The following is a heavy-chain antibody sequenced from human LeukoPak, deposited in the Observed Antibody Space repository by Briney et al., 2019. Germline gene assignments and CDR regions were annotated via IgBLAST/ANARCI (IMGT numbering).Heavy chain of an antibody. V-gene: IGHV3-7*03. CDR3: ARSSYSSSSSV. D-gene: IGHD6-6*01. CDR2: INSDGSEG. CDR1: GFTFSGFW. Sequence: GGSLRLSCAVSGFTFSGFWVSWSRQAPGKGLEWVASINSDGSEGYYADVVKGRFTISRDNAKNSLYLRINSLRAEDTAVYYCARSSYSSSSSVWGQGTMVTVSS. J-gene: IGHJ3*01.